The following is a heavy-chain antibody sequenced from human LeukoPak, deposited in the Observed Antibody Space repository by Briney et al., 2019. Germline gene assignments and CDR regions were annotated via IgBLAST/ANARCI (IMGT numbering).Heavy chain of an antibody. V-gene: IGHV4-59*01. CDR1: GDSISSYY. CDR2: ISYSGRT. Sequence: SETLSLTCTVSGDSISSYYWSWIRQPPRKGLEWIGYISYSGRTNYNPSLKSRVTMSVDTSKNQFSLKLSSVTAADTAVYNCARSLGTTPYFDYWGQGALVTVSS. CDR3: ARSLGTTPYFDY. D-gene: IGHD1-26*01. J-gene: IGHJ4*01.